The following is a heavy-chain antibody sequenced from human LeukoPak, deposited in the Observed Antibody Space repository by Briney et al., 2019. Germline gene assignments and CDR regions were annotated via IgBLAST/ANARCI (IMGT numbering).Heavy chain of an antibody. CDR3: ARVYWGNWFDP. D-gene: IGHD3-16*01. CDR1: GFTFSDYY. V-gene: IGHV3-11*04. Sequence: PGGSLRLSCAASGFTFSDYYMSWIRQAPGKGLDWISYISSSGSTIYCADSVKGRFTISRDNAKNSLYLQMNSLRAEDTAVYYCARVYWGNWFDPWGQGTLVTVSS. J-gene: IGHJ5*02. CDR2: ISSSGSTI.